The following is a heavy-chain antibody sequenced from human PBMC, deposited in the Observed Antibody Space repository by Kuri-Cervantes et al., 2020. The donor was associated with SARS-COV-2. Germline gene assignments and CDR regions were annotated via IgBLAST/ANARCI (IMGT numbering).Heavy chain of an antibody. CDR1: GFSLNTSGMC. CDR3: ARVQATTVIADF. CDR2: IDWDDDK. V-gene: IGHV2-70*11. Sequence: SGPTLVKPTQTLTLTCTFSGFSLNTSGMCVSWIRQPPGKALERLARIDWDDDKYYSRSLRTRLTISKDTSKNQVVLTMTNVDPVDTATYYCARVQATTVIADFWGQGTLVTVSS. D-gene: IGHD4-11*01. J-gene: IGHJ4*02.